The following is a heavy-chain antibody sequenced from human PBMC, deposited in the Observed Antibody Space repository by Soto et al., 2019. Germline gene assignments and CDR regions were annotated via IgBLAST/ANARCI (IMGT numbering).Heavy chain of an antibody. V-gene: IGHV3-30-3*01. D-gene: IGHD6-13*01. J-gene: IGHJ5*02. CDR2: ISYAGIKK. CDR1: GFTFSHYA. Sequence: QAQLVEAGGRVVQPGRSLRLSCAASGFTFSHYAMHWVRQAPGKGLEWVAIISYAGIKKYYGDSVKGRLTISRDNSKNSLYLQWTGLRVEDPSVYYGARDVAGKHDFDPWGHGTPVTVSS. CDR3: ARDVAGKHDFDP.